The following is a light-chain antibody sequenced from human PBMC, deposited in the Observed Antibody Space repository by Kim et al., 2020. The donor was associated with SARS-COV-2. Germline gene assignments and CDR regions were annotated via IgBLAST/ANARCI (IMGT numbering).Light chain of an antibody. Sequence: RFTISCRAGQGMSSLLACYQQKPGKAPKLLFYDASSLESGVPSRFVGIGSGTEFTLPISSLQPDDFATYPCQQYKRFWMFCQGT. J-gene: IGKJ1*01. CDR3: QQYKRFWM. CDR2: DAS. V-gene: IGKV1-5*01. CDR1: QGMSSL.